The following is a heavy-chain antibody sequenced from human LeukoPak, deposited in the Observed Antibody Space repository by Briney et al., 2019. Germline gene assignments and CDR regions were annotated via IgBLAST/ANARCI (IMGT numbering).Heavy chain of an antibody. D-gene: IGHD3-22*01. Sequence: SVKVSCKASGGTFSSYAISWVRQASGQGPEWMGGIIPIFGRANYAQKFQGRVTITADESTSTAYMELSSLRSEDTAVYYCARGTGDSSGYYYVYWGQGTLVTVSS. CDR3: ARGTGDSSGYYYVY. CDR1: GGTFSSYA. CDR2: IIPIFGRA. J-gene: IGHJ4*02. V-gene: IGHV1-69*01.